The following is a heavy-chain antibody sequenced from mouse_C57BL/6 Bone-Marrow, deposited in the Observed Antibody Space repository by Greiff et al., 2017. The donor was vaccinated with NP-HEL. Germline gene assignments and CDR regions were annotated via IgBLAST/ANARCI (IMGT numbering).Heavy chain of an antibody. J-gene: IGHJ3*01. CDR2: ISGGGGNT. Sequence: EVKLVESGGGLVKPGGSLKLSCAASGFTFSSYTMSWVRQTPEKRLEWVATISGGGGNTYYPDSVKGRFTISRDNAKNTLYLQMSSLRSEDKALDYCARDGYYLFGYWGQGTLVTVSA. CDR3: ARDGYYLFGY. CDR1: GFTFSSYT. V-gene: IGHV5-9*01. D-gene: IGHD2-3*01.